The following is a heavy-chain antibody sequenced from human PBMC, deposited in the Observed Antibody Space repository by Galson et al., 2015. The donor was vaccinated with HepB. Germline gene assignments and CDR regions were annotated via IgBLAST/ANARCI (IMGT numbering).Heavy chain of an antibody. Sequence: SLRLSCAASGFTFSDSSMVWVRQAPGKGLEWVSYIIASSSTIYYADSLKVRFTISRDNAKSSVYLQLNSLRVDDKAVYYCARVAPGVRKDFDYWGQGTLVIVSS. CDR3: ARVAPGVRKDFDY. J-gene: IGHJ4*02. V-gene: IGHV3-48*01. CDR1: GFTFSDSS. CDR2: IIASSSTI. D-gene: IGHD1-14*01.